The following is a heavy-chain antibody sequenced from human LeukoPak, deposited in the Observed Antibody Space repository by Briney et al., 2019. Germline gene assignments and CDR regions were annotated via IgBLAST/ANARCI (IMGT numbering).Heavy chain of an antibody. D-gene: IGHD6-13*01. Sequence: GGSLRLSCAASGFTFYDYGMSWVRQAPGKGLEWVSDINWNGGSTGYADSVKGRFTISRDKAKNSLYLHMNSLRAEDTALYYCARDRAAAGPEGYLDFWGQGTLVTVSS. CDR1: GFTFYDYG. CDR2: INWNGGST. CDR3: ARDRAAAGPEGYLDF. J-gene: IGHJ4*02. V-gene: IGHV3-20*04.